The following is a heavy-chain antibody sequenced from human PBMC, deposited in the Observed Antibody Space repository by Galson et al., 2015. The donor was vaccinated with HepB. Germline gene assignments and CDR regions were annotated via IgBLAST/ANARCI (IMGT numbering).Heavy chain of an antibody. J-gene: IGHJ3*02. D-gene: IGHD1-26*01. CDR3: AKNGPETKWEAFDI. CDR1: GFTCNICA. Sequence: SLRLSCAASGFTCNICAMTWVRQAPGKGLEWVSSISGAGTTYYADSVKGRFTTSRDNSKGTLSLQMNSLRAEDTAVYYCAKNGPETKWEAFDIWGQGTLVIVSS. V-gene: IGHV3-23*01. CDR2: ISGAGTT.